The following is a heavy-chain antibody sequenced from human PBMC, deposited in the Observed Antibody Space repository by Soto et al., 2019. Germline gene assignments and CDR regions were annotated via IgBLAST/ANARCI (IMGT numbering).Heavy chain of an antibody. Sequence: QVQLQEWGAGLLKPSETLSLTCAVYGGSLSGYYWSWIRQFPGKGLEWIGEIYNSGSTRYNPSLKSRVTISADTSKNQFSLQLRAVTAADTAVYFWARGDAFDTYQARWGQGALVTVSS. V-gene: IGHV4-34*01. CDR1: GGSLSGYY. J-gene: IGHJ4*02. CDR3: ARGDAFDTYQAR. D-gene: IGHD2-2*01. CDR2: IYNSGST.